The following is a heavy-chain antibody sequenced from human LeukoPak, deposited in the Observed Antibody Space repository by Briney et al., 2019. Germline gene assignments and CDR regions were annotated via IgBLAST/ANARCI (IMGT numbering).Heavy chain of an antibody. Sequence: ASVKVSCKASGYTFTSYDINWVRQATGQGLEWMGWMNPNSGNTGYAQKFQGRVTITRNTSISTAYMELSSLRSEDTAVYYCARSGVPAGYCSSTSCYNWFDPWAREPWSPSPQ. D-gene: IGHD2-2*01. CDR2: MNPNSGNT. CDR1: GYTFTSYD. J-gene: IGHJ5*02. V-gene: IGHV1-8*03. CDR3: ARSGVPAGYCSSTSCYNWFDP.